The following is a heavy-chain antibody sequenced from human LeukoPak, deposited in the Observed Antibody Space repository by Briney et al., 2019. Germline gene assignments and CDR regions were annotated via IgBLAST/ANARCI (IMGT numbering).Heavy chain of an antibody. V-gene: IGHV4-39*01. D-gene: IGHD3-22*01. Sequence: GKGLERIGSIDNSGSTYNNPSLKTRVTISVATSKNQFSLKLRSVTAADTAVYFCARREYYDSSGYRWGQGTLVTVSS. CDR2: IDNSGST. J-gene: IGHJ4*02. CDR3: ARREYYDSSGYR.